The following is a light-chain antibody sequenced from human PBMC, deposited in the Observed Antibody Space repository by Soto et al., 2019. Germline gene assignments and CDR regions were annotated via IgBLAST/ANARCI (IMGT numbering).Light chain of an antibody. V-gene: IGKV3-15*01. J-gene: IGKJ1*01. CDR1: QSLRSS. Sequence: ETMMTQSPDTLSVYLGGRDTLCCRASQSLRSSLAWYQQKPGQAPRLLIYDASTRATGIPARFSGSGSGTDFTLTSSGLQSEDFAVYYCQQYNNWPQTFGQGTKVDIK. CDR3: QQYNNWPQT. CDR2: DAS.